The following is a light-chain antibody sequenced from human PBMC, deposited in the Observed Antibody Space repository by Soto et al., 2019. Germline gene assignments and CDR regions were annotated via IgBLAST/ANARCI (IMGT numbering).Light chain of an antibody. V-gene: IGKV1-39*01. CDR3: QQSYSTPRT. CDR2: AAS. J-gene: IGKJ1*01. Sequence: DIQMTQSPSSLSASVGYRVTITCRARQSISSYLNWYQQKPGKAPKLLIYAASSLQSGVPSRFSGSGSGTDFTLTISSLPPEDFATYYCQQSYSTPRTFGQGTKVDIK. CDR1: QSISSY.